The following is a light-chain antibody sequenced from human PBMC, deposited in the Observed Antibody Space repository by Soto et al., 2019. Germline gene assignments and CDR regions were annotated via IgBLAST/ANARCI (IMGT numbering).Light chain of an antibody. Sequence: DIVMTQSPESLAVSVGERATINCKSSQNIFLQPQQQELLSLVQQRPGQPPRLLINWASTRESGVPERFSGSGSGTEFTLTISSLQAEDVAVYYCQQNYHTPRTFGQGTAVEIK. CDR1: QNIFLQPQQQEL. J-gene: IGKJ1*01. CDR3: QQNYHTPRT. CDR2: WAS. V-gene: IGKV4-1*01.